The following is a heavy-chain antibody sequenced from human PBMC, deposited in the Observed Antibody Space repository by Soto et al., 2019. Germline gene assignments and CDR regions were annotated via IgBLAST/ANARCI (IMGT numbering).Heavy chain of an antibody. CDR3: TTDSSGWELLPRGLH. V-gene: IGHV3-23*01. Sequence: GGSLRLSCAASGFTFSSCAMSWVRQAPGKGLEWVSGIGGSGDDRDYADSVKGRFTISRDNSKNTFFLQMNSLKTEDTAVYFCTTDSSGWELLPRGLHWGQGALVTVSS. D-gene: IGHD1-26*01. CDR2: IGGSGDDR. J-gene: IGHJ4*02. CDR1: GFTFSSCA.